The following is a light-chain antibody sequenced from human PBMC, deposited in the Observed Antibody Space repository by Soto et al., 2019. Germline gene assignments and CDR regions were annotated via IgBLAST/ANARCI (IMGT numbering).Light chain of an antibody. J-gene: IGKJ5*01. CDR3: QQYVTSPAIT. V-gene: IGKV3-20*01. CDR1: QSVSSRY. CDR2: GAS. Sequence: EIVLTQSPGTLSLSPGERVTLSCRASQSVSSRYLARYQQRPGQAPRLLIYGASTRATGTPDRFSGTGSETAFTLAISRLEPGDFAVYYCQQYVTSPAITFGQGTRLEIK.